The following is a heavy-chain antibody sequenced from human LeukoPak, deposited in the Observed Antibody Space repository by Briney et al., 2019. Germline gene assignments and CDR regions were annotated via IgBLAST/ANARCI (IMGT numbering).Heavy chain of an antibody. CDR2: INPNSGGT. CDR3: ARVGWVREGGHFDY. J-gene: IGHJ4*02. CDR1: GYTFTDYY. V-gene: IGHV1-2*02. Sequence: ASVKVSCKASGYTFTDYYMHWVRQAPGQGLEWMGWINPNSGGTNYAQKFQGRVTMTRDTSISTAYMELSRLRSDDTAVYYCARVGWVREGGHFDYWGQGTLVTVSS. D-gene: IGHD3-10*01.